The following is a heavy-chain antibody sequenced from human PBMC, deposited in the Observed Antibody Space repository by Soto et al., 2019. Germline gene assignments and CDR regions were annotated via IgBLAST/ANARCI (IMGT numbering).Heavy chain of an antibody. D-gene: IGHD3-9*01. CDR2: IWYDGSNK. CDR1: GFTFSSYG. V-gene: IGHV3-33*06. J-gene: IGHJ4*02. CDR3: AKALAYYDILTGFSH. Sequence: PGGSLRLSCAASGFTFSSYGMHWVRQAPGKGLEWVAVIWYDGSNKYYADSVKGRFAISRDNSKNTLYLQMNSLRAEDTAVYYCAKALAYYDILTGFSHWGQGTLVTVSS.